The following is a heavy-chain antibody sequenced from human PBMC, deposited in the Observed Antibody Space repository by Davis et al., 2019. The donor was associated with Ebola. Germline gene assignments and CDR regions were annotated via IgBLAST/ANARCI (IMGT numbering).Heavy chain of an antibody. CDR3: ARGVHLGELSFDY. Sequence: GESLKISCAASGFTFSSYSMNWVRQAPGKGLEWVSSISSSSSYIYYADSVKGRFTISRDNAKNSLYLQMNSLRAEDTAVYYCARGVHLGELSFDYWGQGTLVTVSS. CDR1: GFTFSSYS. V-gene: IGHV3-21*01. D-gene: IGHD3-16*02. CDR2: ISSSSSYI. J-gene: IGHJ4*02.